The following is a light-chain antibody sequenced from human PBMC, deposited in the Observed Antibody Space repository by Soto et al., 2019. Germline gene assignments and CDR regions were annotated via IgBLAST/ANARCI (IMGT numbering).Light chain of an antibody. Sequence: DIQMTQSPSTLSASVEDRVTITCRASQSISSWLAWYQQKPGKAPKLLIYDASSLESGVPSRFSGSGSGTEFTLTISSLQPDDFATYHCQQYKSYPYTFGQGTKLEI. J-gene: IGKJ2*01. CDR1: QSISSW. V-gene: IGKV1-5*01. CDR2: DAS. CDR3: QQYKSYPYT.